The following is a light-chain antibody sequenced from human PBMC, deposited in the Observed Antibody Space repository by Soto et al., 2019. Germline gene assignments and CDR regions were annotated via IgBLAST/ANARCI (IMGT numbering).Light chain of an antibody. CDR3: CSYAGSYTWV. V-gene: IGLV2-11*01. J-gene: IGLJ3*02. Sequence: QSALTQPRSVSGSPGKSVTISCTGTSSDVGGYNYVSWYQQHPGKAPKLMIYDVSKRPSGVPDRFSGSKSGNTASLTISGLQAEDEADYYCCSYAGSYTWVFGGGTKVTVL. CDR1: SSDVGGYNY. CDR2: DVS.